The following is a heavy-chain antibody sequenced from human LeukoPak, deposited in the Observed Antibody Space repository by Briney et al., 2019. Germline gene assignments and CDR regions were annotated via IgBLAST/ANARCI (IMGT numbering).Heavy chain of an antibody. CDR1: GGSISSGGYH. CDR3: ARDSLDSALPSWHYGMDV. D-gene: IGHD2-21*01. J-gene: IGHJ6*02. Sequence: PSQTLSLTCTVSGGSISSGGYHWSWIRQHPGKGLEWIGYIYYSGSTYYNPSLKSRVTISVDTSKNQFSLKLSSVTAADTAVYYCARDSLDSALPSWHYGMDVWGQGTTVTVSS. V-gene: IGHV4-31*03. CDR2: IYYSGST.